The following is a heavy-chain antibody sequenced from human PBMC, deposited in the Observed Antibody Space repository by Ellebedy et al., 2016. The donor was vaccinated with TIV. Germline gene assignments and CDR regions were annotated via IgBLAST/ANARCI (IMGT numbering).Heavy chain of an antibody. CDR3: AREYAIFGVVTSYYYGMDV. CDR1: GFTFSSYG. CDR2: IWYDGSNK. V-gene: IGHV3-33*01. J-gene: IGHJ6*02. D-gene: IGHD3-3*01. Sequence: GESLKISXTASGFTFSSYGMHWVRQAPGKGLEWVAVIWYDGSNKYYADSVKGRFTISRDNSKNTLYLQMNSLRAEDTAVYYCAREYAIFGVVTSYYYGMDVWGQGTTVTVSS.